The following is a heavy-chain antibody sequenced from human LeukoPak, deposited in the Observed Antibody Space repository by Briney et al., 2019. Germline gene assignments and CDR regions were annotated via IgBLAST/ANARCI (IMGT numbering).Heavy chain of an antibody. CDR3: ARALGAFDI. CDR1: GDSISSYY. Sequence: SETLSLTCTVSGDSISSYYWSWIRQPPGKGLEWVGYIYNSGSTNYNPSLKSRVTISVDTSKNQFSLKLSSVTAADTAVYYCARALGAFDIWGQGTMVTVSS. V-gene: IGHV4-59*12. J-gene: IGHJ3*02. CDR2: IYNSGST.